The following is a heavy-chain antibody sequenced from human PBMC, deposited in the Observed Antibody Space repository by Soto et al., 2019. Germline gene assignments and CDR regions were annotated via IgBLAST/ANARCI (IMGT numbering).Heavy chain of an antibody. Sequence: ASVKVSCKASVYTFTSYGISWVRQATGQGLEWMGWISAYNGNTNYAQKLQGRVTMTTDTSTSTAYMELRSLRSDDTSVYYCAREGYSGYDLIPYFDYWGQGTLVTSPQ. V-gene: IGHV1-18*01. D-gene: IGHD5-12*01. J-gene: IGHJ4*02. CDR2: ISAYNGNT. CDR1: VYTFTSYG. CDR3: AREGYSGYDLIPYFDY.